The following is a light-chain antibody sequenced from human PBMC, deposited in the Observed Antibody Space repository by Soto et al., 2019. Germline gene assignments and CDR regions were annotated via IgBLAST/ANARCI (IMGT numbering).Light chain of an antibody. CDR1: NVAVGGYTY. J-gene: IGLJ1*01. Sequence: SVLTQPASVSGSPGQSITISCTGTNVAVGGYTYVSWYQHHPGKAPKLLIFEVSNRPSGVSNRFSGSKSGNTASLTISGLQSEDEADYYCASYTIKTTYVFGSGTKVTVL. V-gene: IGLV2-14*01. CDR3: ASYTIKTTYV. CDR2: EVS.